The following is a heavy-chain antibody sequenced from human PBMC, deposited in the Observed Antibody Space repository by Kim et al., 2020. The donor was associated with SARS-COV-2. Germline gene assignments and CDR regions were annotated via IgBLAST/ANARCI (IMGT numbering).Heavy chain of an antibody. CDR1: GGSLGGFY. V-gene: IGHV4-34*01. Sequence: SETLSLTCAVYGGSLGGFYWTWIRQPPGKGLEWIGEINRSGSTNYNPSLKSRVAMSLHTSQSHFSLNLTSVTAADTAVYFCARVSIAGRHRYFDFWGQGTLVTVSS. CDR2: INRSGST. CDR3: ARVSIAGRHRYFDF. D-gene: IGHD6-6*01. J-gene: IGHJ4*02.